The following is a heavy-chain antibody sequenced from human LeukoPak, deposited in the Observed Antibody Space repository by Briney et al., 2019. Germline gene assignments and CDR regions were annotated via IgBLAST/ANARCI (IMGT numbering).Heavy chain of an antibody. V-gene: IGHV6-1*01. CDR2: TYYRSKRNN. D-gene: IGHD6-19*01. CDR3: ARGSVVAGTXXXFDP. Sequence: SQTLSLTCAISGDSVSSNNAAWNWIRQSPSRGLEWLGRTYYRSKRNNDYAVSVSSRITISPDTSKNQFSLQLKSVTPEDAAVYYCARGSVVAGTXXXFDPWGQGILVTVSS. J-gene: IGHJ5*02. CDR1: GDSVSSNNAA.